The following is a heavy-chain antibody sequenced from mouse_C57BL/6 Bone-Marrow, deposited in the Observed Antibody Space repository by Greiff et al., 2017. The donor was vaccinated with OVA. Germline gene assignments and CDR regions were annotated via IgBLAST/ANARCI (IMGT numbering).Heavy chain of an antibody. CDR3: ARGDYYGSSYWYFDV. CDR1: GFTFSDYY. D-gene: IGHD1-1*01. V-gene: IGHV5-16*01. CDR2: INYDGSST. Sequence: EVHLVESEGGLVQPGSSMKLSCTASGFTFSDYYMAWVRQVPDTGLEWVANINYDGSSTYYLDSLKSRFIISRDNAKNILYLQMSSLKSEDTATYYCARGDYYGSSYWYFDVWGTGTTVTVSS. J-gene: IGHJ1*03.